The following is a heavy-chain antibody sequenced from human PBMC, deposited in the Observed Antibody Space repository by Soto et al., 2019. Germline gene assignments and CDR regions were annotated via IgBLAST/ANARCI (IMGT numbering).Heavy chain of an antibody. Sequence: ASVKVSCKASGGTFSSYASSWERQAPGQGLEWMGGIIPIFGTANYAQKFQGRVTITADESTSTAYMELSSLRSEDTAVYYCARSRPYYYDSSDYFDYWGQGTLVTFSS. D-gene: IGHD3-22*01. V-gene: IGHV1-69*13. CDR2: IIPIFGTA. CDR1: GGTFSSYA. CDR3: ARSRPYYYDSSDYFDY. J-gene: IGHJ4*02.